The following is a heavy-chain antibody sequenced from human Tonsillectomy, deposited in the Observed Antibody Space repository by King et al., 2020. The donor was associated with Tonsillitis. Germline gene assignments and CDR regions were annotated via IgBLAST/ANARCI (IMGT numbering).Heavy chain of an antibody. J-gene: IGHJ3*02. CDR3: ARDFGSYGFYYGYAFDI. V-gene: IGHV3-30*01. CDR1: GFRFSNYT. CDR2: ISYDGSNK. D-gene: IGHD3-16*01. Sequence: VQLVESGGGVVQPGKSLRLSCAGSGFRFSNYTFHWVRQAAGKGPEWVAVISYDGSNKFEADSVKGRFTISRDNSKSTLYLHMNSLTGEDTAVYYCARDFGSYGFYYGYAFDIWGQGTMVTVSS.